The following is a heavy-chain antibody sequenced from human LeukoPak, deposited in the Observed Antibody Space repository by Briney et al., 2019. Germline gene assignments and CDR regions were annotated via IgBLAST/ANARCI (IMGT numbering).Heavy chain of an antibody. D-gene: IGHD3-22*01. CDR2: IYYSGST. V-gene: IGHV4-59*01. Sequence: SETLSLTCAVYGGSISSYYWSWIRQPPGKGLEWIGYIYYSGSTNYNPSLKSRVTISVDTSKNQFSLKLSSVTAADTAVYYCARYYYDSSGYYYVDAFDIWGQGTMVTVSS. CDR3: ARYYYDSSGYYYVDAFDI. CDR1: GGSISSYY. J-gene: IGHJ3*02.